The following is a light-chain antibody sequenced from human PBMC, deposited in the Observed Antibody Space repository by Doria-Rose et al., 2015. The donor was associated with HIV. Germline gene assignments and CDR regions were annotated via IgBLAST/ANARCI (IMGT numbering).Light chain of an antibody. V-gene: IGKV3-20*01. Sequence: DIVMTQSPGTLSLSPGERATLSCRASQSFSSTYLAWYQQKPGQAPSLLIYDGSTRATGIPDRFSASGSGTDFTLTINRLEPEDFALYYCHQYGTSWTFGQGTTVEI. CDR2: DGS. CDR3: HQYGTSWT. J-gene: IGKJ1*01. CDR1: QSFSSTY.